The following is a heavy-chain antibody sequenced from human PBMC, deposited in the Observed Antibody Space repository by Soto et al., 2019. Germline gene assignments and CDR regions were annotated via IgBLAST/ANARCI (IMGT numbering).Heavy chain of an antibody. Sequence: PSETLSLSCTVSGGSISSYYCSWILQPPGKGLEWIGYIYYSGSTNYNPSLKSRVTISVDTSKNQFSLKLSSVTAAGTAVYYCARDSVWGSYDLLFYYYYGMDVWGQGTTVTVSS. V-gene: IGHV4-59*12. CDR3: ARDSVWGSYDLLFYYYYGMDV. CDR2: IYYSGST. CDR1: GGSISSYY. D-gene: IGHD3-16*01. J-gene: IGHJ6*02.